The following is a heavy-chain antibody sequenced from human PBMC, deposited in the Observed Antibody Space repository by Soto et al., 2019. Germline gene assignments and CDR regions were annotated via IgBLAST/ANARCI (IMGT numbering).Heavy chain of an antibody. J-gene: IGHJ4*02. Sequence: PSETLSLTCAVSGGSINSRYWWSWVRQSPGKGLEWIGEIYHSGSTNYNPSLKSRVTISVDKSKNQFSLKLTSVTAADTAVYYCAFSTLPRTRDLVYWGQGTLVTVSS. CDR3: AFSTLPRTRDLVY. CDR1: GGSINSRYW. CDR2: IYHSGST. D-gene: IGHD2-2*01. V-gene: IGHV4-4*02.